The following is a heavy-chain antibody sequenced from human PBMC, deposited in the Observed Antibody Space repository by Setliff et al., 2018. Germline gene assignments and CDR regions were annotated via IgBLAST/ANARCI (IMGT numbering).Heavy chain of an antibody. CDR3: ARDAPKVVDKFDL. CDR1: GYTFTKYG. V-gene: IGHV1-18*01. CDR2: ISPYNGNT. J-gene: IGHJ3*01. D-gene: IGHD3-22*01. Sequence: GASVKVSCKAFGYTFTKYGIDWVRQAPGQGLEWLGWISPYNGNTDYVYNVRDRIPMTTDTSTGTAYMELRSLTSDDSAVYYCARDAPKVVDKFDLWGQGTKVTVSS.